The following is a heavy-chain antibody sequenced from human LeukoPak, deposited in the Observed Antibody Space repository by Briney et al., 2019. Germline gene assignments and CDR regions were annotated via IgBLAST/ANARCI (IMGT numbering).Heavy chain of an antibody. CDR1: GFTFRSYW. Sequence: GGSLRLSCAASGFTFRSYWMHWVRQAPGKGLVWVSRINSDGSTTTYADSVKGRFTISTDNAKNTLYLQMNSLRAEDTAVYYCARTRIVVVPASYYYGMDVWGQGTTVTVSS. J-gene: IGHJ6*02. CDR2: INSDGSTT. D-gene: IGHD2-2*01. CDR3: ARTRIVVVPASYYYGMDV. V-gene: IGHV3-74*01.